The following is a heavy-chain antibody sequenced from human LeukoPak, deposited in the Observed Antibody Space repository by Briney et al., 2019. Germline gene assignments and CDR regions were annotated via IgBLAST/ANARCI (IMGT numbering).Heavy chain of an antibody. D-gene: IGHD6-19*01. CDR2: INSDGSST. CDR3: AKDPSGYSSGWYVGFDY. J-gene: IGHJ4*02. CDR1: GFTFSSYW. Sequence: GGSLRLSCAASGFTFSSYWMHWVRQAPGKGLVWVSRINSDGSSTSYADSVKGRFTISRDNAKNTLYLQMNSLRAEDTAVYYCAKDPSGYSSGWYVGFDYWGQGTLVTVSS. V-gene: IGHV3-74*01.